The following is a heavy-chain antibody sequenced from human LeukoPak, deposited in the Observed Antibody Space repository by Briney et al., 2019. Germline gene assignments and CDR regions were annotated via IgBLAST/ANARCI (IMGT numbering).Heavy chain of an antibody. J-gene: IGHJ4*02. V-gene: IGHV3-30-3*01. CDR3: ARGYYDILTGLHFDY. CDR1: GFTFSSYA. CDR2: ISYDGSNK. D-gene: IGHD3-9*01. Sequence: GGSLRLSCAASGFTFSSYAMHWVRQAPGKGLEWVAVISYDGSNKYYADSVKGRFTISRDNSKNTLYLQMNSLRAEDTAVYYCARGYYDILTGLHFDYWGQGTLVTVSS.